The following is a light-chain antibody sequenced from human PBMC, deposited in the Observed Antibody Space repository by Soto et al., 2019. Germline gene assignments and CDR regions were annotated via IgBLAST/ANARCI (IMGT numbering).Light chain of an antibody. V-gene: IGKV3-20*01. J-gene: IGKJ1*01. CDR3: QQYNSSPLT. CDR2: GAS. CDR1: LSVGGNY. Sequence: EIVLTQSPGALSLSPGERSTLSCRASLSVGGNYLAWYQQKPGQTPRLLIHGASYRATGIPDRFSGSGSGTDFTLTISRLEPEDFAVYYCQQYNSSPLTFGQGTKVDIK.